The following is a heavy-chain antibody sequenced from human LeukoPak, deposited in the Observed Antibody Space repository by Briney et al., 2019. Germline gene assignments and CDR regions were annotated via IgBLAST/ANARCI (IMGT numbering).Heavy chain of an antibody. CDR3: ARDLSGVALGY. V-gene: IGHV1-69*06. D-gene: IGHD3-10*01. J-gene: IGHJ4*02. CDR1: GGTFSSYA. Sequence: SVKVSCKASGGTFSSYAISWVQQAPGQGLEWMGGIIPIFGTANYAQKFQGRVTITADKSTSTAYMELSSLRSEDTAVYYCARDLSGVALGYWGQGTLVTVSS. CDR2: IIPIFGTA.